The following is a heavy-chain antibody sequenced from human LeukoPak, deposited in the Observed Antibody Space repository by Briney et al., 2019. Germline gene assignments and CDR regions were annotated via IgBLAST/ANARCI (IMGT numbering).Heavy chain of an antibody. CDR3: AREGWSAPARPDYFDY. D-gene: IGHD6-6*01. Sequence: GGSLRLACTASGFTFSRYSMNWVRHAPGKGLEWVSYINSRSSTIYYAESVKGRFTISRDNAKNSMYLQMNSLRAEDTAVYYCAREGWSAPARPDYFDYWGQGTLVTVSS. CDR1: GFTFSRYS. J-gene: IGHJ4*02. CDR2: INSRSSTI. V-gene: IGHV3-48*04.